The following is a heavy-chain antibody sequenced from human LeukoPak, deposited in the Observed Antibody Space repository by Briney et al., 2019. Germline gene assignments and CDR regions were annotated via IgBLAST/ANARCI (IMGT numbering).Heavy chain of an antibody. CDR1: GYTFTGYY. Sequence: ASVKVSCKASGYTFTGYYMHWVRQAPGQGLEWMGWINPNSGGTNYAQKFQGRVTITADESTSTAYMELSSLRSEDTAVYYCARGGDYYYYYYMDVWGKGTTVTISS. CDR3: ARGGDYYYYYYMDV. CDR2: INPNSGGT. J-gene: IGHJ6*03. D-gene: IGHD4-17*01. V-gene: IGHV1-2*02.